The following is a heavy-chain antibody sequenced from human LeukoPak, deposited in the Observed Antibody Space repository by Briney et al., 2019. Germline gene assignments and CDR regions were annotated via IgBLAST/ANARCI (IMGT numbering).Heavy chain of an antibody. CDR3: AKEIGGYCSGGSCYSGGSFDY. Sequence: PGRSLRLSCAASGFTFDDYAMHWVRQAPGKGLEWVSGISWNSGSIGYADSVKGRFTISRDNAKNSLYLQMSSLRAEDTALYYCAKEIGGYCSGGSCYSGGSFDYWGQGTLVTVSS. V-gene: IGHV3-9*01. J-gene: IGHJ4*02. D-gene: IGHD2-15*01. CDR1: GFTFDDYA. CDR2: ISWNSGSI.